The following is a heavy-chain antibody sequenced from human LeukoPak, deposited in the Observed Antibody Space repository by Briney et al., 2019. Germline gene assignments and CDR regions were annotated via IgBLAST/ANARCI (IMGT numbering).Heavy chain of an antibody. CDR1: AFTFDDYG. D-gene: IGHD6-13*01. V-gene: IGHV3-20*04. CDR2: INWDCAGI. CDR3: AREIAAASKWFDP. Sequence: GGSLRLSCAASAFTFDDYGMSWVRQGPGKGLEWVFGINWDCAGIRYADSVRGRFTISRDNAKNSVSLQMNSLRVEDTAFYYCAREIAAASKWFDPWGQGTLVTVCS. J-gene: IGHJ5*02.